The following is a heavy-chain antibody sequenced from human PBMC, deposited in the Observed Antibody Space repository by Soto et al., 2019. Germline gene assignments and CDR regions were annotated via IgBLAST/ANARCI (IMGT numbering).Heavy chain of an antibody. V-gene: IGHV4-31*03. D-gene: IGHD3-22*01. CDR1: GGSISSGGYY. CDR2: IYYSGGT. J-gene: IGHJ3*02. CDR3: ARDHWDDSSGYYYGAFDI. Sequence: QVQLQESGPGLVKPSQTLSLTCTVSGGSISSGGYYWSWIRQHPGKGLGWIGYIYYSGGTYYNPSLKSRVTISVDTSKNQSSLKLSSVTAADTVVYYCARDHWDDSSGYYYGAFDIWGQGTMVTVSS.